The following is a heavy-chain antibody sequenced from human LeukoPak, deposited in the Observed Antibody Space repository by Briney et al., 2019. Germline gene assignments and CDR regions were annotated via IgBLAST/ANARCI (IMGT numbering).Heavy chain of an antibody. CDR1: GGSISSYY. J-gene: IGHJ3*02. Sequence: SETLSLTCTVSGGSISSYYWSWIRQPPGKGLEWIGYIYYSGSTNYNPSLKSRVTIPVDTTKNQFSLKLSSVTAADTAVYYCARHGDYYDSSGYYYVLNAFDIWGQGTMVTVSS. V-gene: IGHV4-59*08. D-gene: IGHD3-22*01. CDR2: IYYSGST. CDR3: ARHGDYYDSSGYYYVLNAFDI.